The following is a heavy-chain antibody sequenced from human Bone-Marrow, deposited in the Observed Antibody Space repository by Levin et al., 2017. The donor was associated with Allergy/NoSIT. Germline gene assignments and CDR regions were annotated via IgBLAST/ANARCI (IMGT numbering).Heavy chain of an antibody. Sequence: SETLSLTCTVSGGSISLSSYYWGWIRQPPGKGLEWIGSIFYSGNTHYNASLESRVTISVDTSRNQFSLKMISVTAADTAVYYCARDAGGLRKISRDYWGQGTLVSVSS. D-gene: IGHD3-16*01. CDR2: IFYSGNT. J-gene: IGHJ4*02. CDR1: GGSISLSSYY. V-gene: IGHV4-39*07. CDR3: ARDAGGLRKISRDY.